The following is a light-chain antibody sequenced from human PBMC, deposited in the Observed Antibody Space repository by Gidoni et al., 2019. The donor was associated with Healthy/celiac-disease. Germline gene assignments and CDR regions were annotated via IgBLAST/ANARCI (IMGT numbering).Light chain of an antibody. CDR2: DVS. CDR3: SSYTSSSTRV. CDR1: SSDVGGYNY. J-gene: IGLJ2*01. Sequence: QSALTQPAPVSGPPGQSITISCTGTSSDVGGYNYVSWYQQHPGKAPKLMIYDVSNRPSGVSNRFSGSKSGNTASLTISGLQAEDEADYYCSSYTSSSTRVFGGGTKLTVL. V-gene: IGLV2-14*03.